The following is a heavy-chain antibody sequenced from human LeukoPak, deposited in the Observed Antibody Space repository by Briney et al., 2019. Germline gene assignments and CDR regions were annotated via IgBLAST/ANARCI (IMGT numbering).Heavy chain of an antibody. D-gene: IGHD1-1*01. CDR1: GYSFTSYW. V-gene: IGHV5-51*01. J-gene: IGHJ5*02. Sequence: GESLRISCKGSGYSFTSYWISWVRQMSGKGLEWMGIIYPGNSNTRYSPSFQGQVTISADKSISTAYLLWSSLKASDTAVYYCARHLREGRVERRFDPWGQGTLVTVSS. CDR3: ARHLREGRVERRFDP. CDR2: IYPGNSNT.